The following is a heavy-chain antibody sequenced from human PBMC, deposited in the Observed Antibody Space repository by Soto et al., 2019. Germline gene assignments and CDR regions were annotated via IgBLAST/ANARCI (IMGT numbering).Heavy chain of an antibody. CDR3: AAWAEGAKAVH. V-gene: IGHV3-33*01. CDR2: IWYDASKQ. Sequence: QVQLVESGGGVVQPGRSLRLSCETSGFSFSVYGMHWVRQAPGKGLEWVAVIWYDASKQFYAASVEGRFTISRDNSKAILYLQMNSLRAEDTAVYYCAAWAEGAKAVHWGQGTLVTVSS. J-gene: IGHJ4*02. CDR1: GFSFSVYG. D-gene: IGHD2-15*01.